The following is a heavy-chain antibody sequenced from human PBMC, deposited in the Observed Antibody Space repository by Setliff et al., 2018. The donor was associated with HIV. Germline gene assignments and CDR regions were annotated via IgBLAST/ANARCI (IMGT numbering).Heavy chain of an antibody. J-gene: IGHJ6*03. CDR3: ARGGYSSGWSDMDV. V-gene: IGHV4-59*01. CDR2: IYYSGST. Sequence: TLSLTCTVSGGSISSYYWSWIRQPPGKGLEWIGYIYYSGSTNYNPSLKSRVTISVDTSKNQFSLKLSSVTAADTAVYYCARGGYSSGWSDMDVWGKGTTVTVSS. D-gene: IGHD6-19*01. CDR1: GGSISSYY.